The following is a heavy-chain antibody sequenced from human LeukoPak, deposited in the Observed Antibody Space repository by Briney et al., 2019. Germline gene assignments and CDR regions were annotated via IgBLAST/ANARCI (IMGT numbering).Heavy chain of an antibody. J-gene: IGHJ4*02. CDR2: IKQDGSEK. V-gene: IGHV3-7*01. CDR3: AREWQGGIAAAGTRIEGDY. D-gene: IGHD6-13*01. Sequence: GGSLRLSCAVSGFSVSGYWMTWVRQAPGKGLEWVANIKQDGSEKDYVDSVKGRFTISRDNAENSLFPQMNSLRVEDTAVYYCAREWQGGIAAAGTRIEGDYWGQGTLVAVSS. CDR1: GFSVSGYW.